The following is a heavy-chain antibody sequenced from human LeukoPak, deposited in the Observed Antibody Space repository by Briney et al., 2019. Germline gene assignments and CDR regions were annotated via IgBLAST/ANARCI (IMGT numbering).Heavy chain of an antibody. CDR2: IYTSEST. CDR3: ARENAYCGGDCYPTDYFYYMDV. CDR1: GGSISSGRYY. D-gene: IGHD2-21*01. V-gene: IGHV4-61*02. J-gene: IGHJ6*03. Sequence: SETLSLTCTVSGGSISSGRYYWNWIRQPAGKGLEWIGRIYTSESTNYNPSLKSRVTISVDTSKNQFSLKLSSVTAADTAVYYCARENAYCGGDCYPTDYFYYMDVWGKGTTVTVSS.